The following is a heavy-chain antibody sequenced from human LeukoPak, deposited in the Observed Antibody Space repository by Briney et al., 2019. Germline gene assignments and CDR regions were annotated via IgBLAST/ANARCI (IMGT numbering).Heavy chain of an antibody. CDR1: GGFVSSGSFY. D-gene: IGHD6-19*01. CDR2: IYYIGST. CDR3: ARHEAGYSSGWPY. J-gene: IGHJ4*02. V-gene: IGHV4-61*01. Sequence: SETLSLTCTVSGGFVSSGSFYWSWIRQPPGKGLEWIGYIYYIGSTNYNPSLKSRVTISVDTSKNQFSLKLSSVAAADTAVYYCARHEAGYSSGWPYWGQGTLVTVSS.